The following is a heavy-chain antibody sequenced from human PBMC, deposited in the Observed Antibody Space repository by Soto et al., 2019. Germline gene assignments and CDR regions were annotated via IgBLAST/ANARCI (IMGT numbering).Heavy chain of an antibody. J-gene: IGHJ3*02. D-gene: IGHD6-19*01. CDR2: IYPGDSDT. V-gene: IGHV5-51*01. Sequence: GESLKISCKGSGYSFTSYWIGWVRQMPGKGLEWMGIIYPGDSDTRYSPSFQGQVTISADKSISTAYLQWSSLKASDTAMYYCAGLAPVAENSAAFDIWGQGTMVTVSS. CDR1: GYSFTSYW. CDR3: AGLAPVAENSAAFDI.